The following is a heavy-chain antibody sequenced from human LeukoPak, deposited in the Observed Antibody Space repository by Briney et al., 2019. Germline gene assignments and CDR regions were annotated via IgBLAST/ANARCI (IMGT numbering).Heavy chain of an antibody. V-gene: IGHV1-69*13. J-gene: IGHJ6*02. CDR1: GGTFSSYA. D-gene: IGHD7-27*01. Sequence: ASVKVSCKASGGTFSSYAISWVRQAPGQGLGWMGGIIPIFGTANYAQKFQGRVTITADESTSTAYMELSSLRSEDTAVYYCAKESGRSSNGGYYYYGMDVWGQGTTVTVSS. CDR2: IIPIFGTA. CDR3: AKESGRSSNGGYYYYGMDV.